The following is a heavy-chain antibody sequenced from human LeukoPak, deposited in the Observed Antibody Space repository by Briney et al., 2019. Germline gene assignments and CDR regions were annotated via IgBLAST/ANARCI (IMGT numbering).Heavy chain of an antibody. D-gene: IGHD5-12*01. V-gene: IGHV4-39*07. CDR2: IYYSGST. CDR3: ARDGDGYTF. CDR1: GGSISSSSYY. Sequence: SETLSLTCTVSGGSISSSSYYWGWIRQPPGKGLEWIGSIYYSGSTYYNPSLKSRVTISVDTSKNQFSLKLSSVTAADTAVYYCARDGDGYTFWGQGTLVTVSS. J-gene: IGHJ4*02.